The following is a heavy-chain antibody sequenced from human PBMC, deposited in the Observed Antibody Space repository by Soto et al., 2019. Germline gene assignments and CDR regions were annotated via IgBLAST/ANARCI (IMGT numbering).Heavy chain of an antibody. Sequence: PGGSLRLSCAGSGFSFSSYVLSWVRQAPGRGLEWVAATSYDGNNRYYADSIKGRFIISRDNSKNTMDLEMETQRPEDTAVYYCAGVYYGGDSVNNFWGQGTPVTVSS. V-gene: IGHV3-30-3*01. CDR3: AGVYYGGDSVNNF. CDR1: GFSFSSYV. J-gene: IGHJ4*02. CDR2: TSYDGNNR. D-gene: IGHD2-21*02.